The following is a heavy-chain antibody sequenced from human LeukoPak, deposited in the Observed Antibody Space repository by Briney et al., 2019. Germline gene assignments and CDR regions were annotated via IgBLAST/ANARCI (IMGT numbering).Heavy chain of an antibody. V-gene: IGHV3-74*03. CDR2: INSDESIT. CDR3: SGSLTGGQLDY. CDR1: GFTFSSYW. J-gene: IGHJ4*02. Sequence: GGSLRLSCAASGFTFSSYWMHWVRQAPGKGLVWVSRINSDESITTYADSVKGRFTISRDNAKNTLYLQMNSLRAEDTAVYYCSGSLTGGQLDYWGQGTLVTVSS. D-gene: IGHD3-9*01.